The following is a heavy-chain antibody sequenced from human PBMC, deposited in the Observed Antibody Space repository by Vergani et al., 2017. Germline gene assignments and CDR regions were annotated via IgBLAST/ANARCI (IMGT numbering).Heavy chain of an antibody. CDR3: ATGGIVGVRGTYYFDY. CDR1: GYTLTELS. D-gene: IGHD1-26*01. CDR2: FDPEDGET. Sequence: QVQLVQSGAEVKKPGASVKVSCKVSGYTLTELSMHWVRQAPGKGLEWMGGFDPEDGETIYAQKFQGRVTMTEDTSTDTAYMELSSLRAEDTAVYYCATGGIVGVRGTYYFDYWGQGTLVTVSS. J-gene: IGHJ4*02. V-gene: IGHV1-24*01.